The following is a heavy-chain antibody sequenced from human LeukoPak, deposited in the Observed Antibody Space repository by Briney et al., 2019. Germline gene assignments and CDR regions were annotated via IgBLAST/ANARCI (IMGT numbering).Heavy chain of an antibody. V-gene: IGHV4-4*02. Sequence: SGTLSLTCAVSGVSISSNLWWTWVRQPPGKGLEWIAEIHHSGSINYNPSLKSRVTISVDKAKNQFSLNLNSVTSADTAVYYCARGGDRSFDYWGQGTLVTVSS. D-gene: IGHD3-10*01. CDR3: ARGGDRSFDY. CDR1: GVSISSNLW. CDR2: IHHSGSI. J-gene: IGHJ4*02.